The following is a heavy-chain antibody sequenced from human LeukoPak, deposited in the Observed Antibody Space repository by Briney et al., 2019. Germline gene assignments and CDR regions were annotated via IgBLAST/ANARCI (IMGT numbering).Heavy chain of an antibody. Sequence: GGSLRLSCAASGFTVSSNYMSWVRQAPGKGLEWVSVIYSGGSTYYADSVKGRVTIYSDNSKNPLYLQMNSLRAEDTAVYYCARSSRGDSSGYYPRYFDYWGQGTLVTVSS. V-gene: IGHV3-66*02. CDR1: GFTVSSNY. CDR3: ARSSRGDSSGYYPRYFDY. CDR2: IYSGGST. D-gene: IGHD3-22*01. J-gene: IGHJ4*02.